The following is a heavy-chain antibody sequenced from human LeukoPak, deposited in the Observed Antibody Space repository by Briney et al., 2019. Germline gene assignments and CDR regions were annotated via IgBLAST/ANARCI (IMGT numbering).Heavy chain of an antibody. CDR1: GFTFSGCG. V-gene: IGHV3-30*02. CDR3: AKDPYSYGSYFDY. J-gene: IGHJ4*02. Sequence: GGSLRLSCAASGFTFSGCGMHWVRQAPGKGLEWVAFIWYDGRDKYYADSVKGQFTISRDNSKNTLYLQMNSLRAEDMAVYYCAKDPYSYGSYFDYWGQGTLVTVSS. CDR2: IWYDGRDK. D-gene: IGHD5-18*01.